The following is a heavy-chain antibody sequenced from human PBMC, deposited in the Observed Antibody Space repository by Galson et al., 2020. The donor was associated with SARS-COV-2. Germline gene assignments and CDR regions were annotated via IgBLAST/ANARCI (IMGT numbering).Heavy chain of an antibody. CDR3: AKALGDYGDYVIRLKPIDY. J-gene: IGHJ4*02. Sequence: SCAASGFTFSSYGMHWVRQAPGKGLEWVAVIWYDGSNKYYADSVKGRFTISRDNSKNTLYLQMNSLRAEDTAVYYCAKALGDYGDYVIRLKPIDYWGQGTLVTVSS. CDR1: GFTFSSYG. CDR2: IWYDGSNK. D-gene: IGHD4-17*01. V-gene: IGHV3-33*06.